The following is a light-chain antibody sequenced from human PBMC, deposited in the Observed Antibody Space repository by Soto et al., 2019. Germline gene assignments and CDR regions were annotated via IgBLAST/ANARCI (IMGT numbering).Light chain of an antibody. V-gene: IGLV2-14*01. CDR2: EVS. CDR1: SSDVGGYNY. Sequence: QSALTQPASVSGSPGQSITISCTGTSSDVGGYNYVSWYQQHPGKAPKLIIYEVSNRPSGVSNRFSGSKSGNTASLTIAGLQAEDEADYYCHSYTSKSTGVFGTGTKFTVL. CDR3: HSYTSKSTGV. J-gene: IGLJ1*01.